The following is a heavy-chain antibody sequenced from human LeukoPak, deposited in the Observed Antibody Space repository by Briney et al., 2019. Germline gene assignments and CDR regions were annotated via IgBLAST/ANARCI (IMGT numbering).Heavy chain of an antibody. V-gene: IGHV4-4*07. CDR2: IYTSGST. CDR3: ARVPRILSSGYYFDY. D-gene: IGHD3-10*01. Sequence: PSETLSLTCTVSGASISSYYRSWIRQSAGKGLEWIGRIYTSGSTNYNPSLKSRVTISVDKSKNQLSLKLSSVTAADTAVYYCARVPRILSSGYYFDYWGQGTLVTVSS. CDR1: GASISSYY. J-gene: IGHJ4*02.